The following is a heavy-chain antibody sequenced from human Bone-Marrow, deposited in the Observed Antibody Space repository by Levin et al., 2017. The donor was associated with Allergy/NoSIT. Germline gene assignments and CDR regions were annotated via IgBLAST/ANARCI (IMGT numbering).Heavy chain of an antibody. D-gene: IGHD2-15*01. CDR3: ARFCSGGTCSRGLDF. CDR1: GYIFNGYY. CDR2: INVYSGGT. V-gene: IGHV1-2*02. Sequence: ASVKVSCKASGYIFNGYYIHWVRQAPGQGLEWMGWINVYSGGTKYVEEFQGRVTMTRDTSISTVYMELSRLTSDDTAVYYCARFCSGGTCSRGLDFWGQGSLVTVSS. J-gene: IGHJ4*02.